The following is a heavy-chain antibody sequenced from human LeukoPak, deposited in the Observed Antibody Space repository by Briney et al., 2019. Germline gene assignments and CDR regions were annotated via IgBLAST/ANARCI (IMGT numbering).Heavy chain of an antibody. CDR2: ISSSGGST. CDR1: EFIFSNYA. D-gene: IGHD6-19*01. V-gene: IGHV3-23*01. CDR3: GKDGPRVAGTSSWFDP. Sequence: GGSLRLSCAASEFIFSNYAMSWVRQAPGKGLDWVLGISSSGGSTYYADSVKGRFTISRDNTKNTLFLQMNSPRAEDTAVYYCGKDGPRVAGTSSWFDPWGEGTLVTVSS. J-gene: IGHJ5*02.